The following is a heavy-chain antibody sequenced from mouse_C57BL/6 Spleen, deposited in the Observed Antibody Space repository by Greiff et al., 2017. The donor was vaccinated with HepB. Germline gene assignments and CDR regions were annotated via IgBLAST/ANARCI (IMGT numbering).Heavy chain of an antibody. D-gene: IGHD2-4*01. CDR2: IYPGDGDT. CDR3: ARGYYDPWFAY. J-gene: IGHJ3*01. Sequence: QVQLQQSGPELVKPGASVKISCKASGYAFSSSWMNWVKQRPGKGLEWIGRIYPGDGDTNYNGKFKGKATLTADKSSSTAYMQLSSLTSEDSAVYFCARGYYDPWFAYWGQGTLVTVSA. CDR1: GYAFSSSW. V-gene: IGHV1-82*01.